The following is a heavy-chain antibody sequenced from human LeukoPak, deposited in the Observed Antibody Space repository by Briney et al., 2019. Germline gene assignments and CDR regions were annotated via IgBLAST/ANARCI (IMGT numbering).Heavy chain of an antibody. CDR2: ISSSGSTI. CDR3: ARTPLPLLSKPPSLFDY. CDR1: GFTFSDYY. V-gene: IGHV3-11*01. J-gene: IGHJ4*02. Sequence: EPGGSLRLSCAASGFTFSDYYMSWIRQAPGKGLEWVSYISSSGSTIYYADSVKGRFTISRDNAKNSLYLQMNSLRAEDTAVYYCARTPLPLLSKPPSLFDYWGQGTLVTVSS. D-gene: IGHD1-26*01.